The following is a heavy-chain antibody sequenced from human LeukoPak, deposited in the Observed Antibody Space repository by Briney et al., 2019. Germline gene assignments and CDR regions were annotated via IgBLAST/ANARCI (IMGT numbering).Heavy chain of an antibody. D-gene: IGHD2-2*02. CDR3: ARGDTKYCSSASCHNPFDQ. Sequence: PGGSLRLSCAASGFTFSSYAMSWVRQAPGKGLEWVSAISGSGGSTYYADSVKGRFTISRDNSKNKLYLQMNSLRAEDTAVYYCARGDTKYCSSASCHNPFDQWGQGTLVTVSS. CDR2: ISGSGGST. V-gene: IGHV3-23*01. CDR1: GFTFSSYA. J-gene: IGHJ4*02.